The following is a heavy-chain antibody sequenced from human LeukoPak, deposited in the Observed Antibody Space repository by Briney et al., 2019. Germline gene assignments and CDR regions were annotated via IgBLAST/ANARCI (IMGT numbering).Heavy chain of an antibody. Sequence: SGGSLRLSCAASGFTFSSYWMSWVRQAPGKGLEWVANIKQDGSEKYYVDSVKGRFTISRDSSKNTLFLQMNSLRAEDTGLYYCAKLSSTGNSDYWGQGTLVTVSS. V-gene: IGHV3-7*03. CDR3: AKLSSTGNSDY. CDR2: IKQDGSEK. J-gene: IGHJ4*02. CDR1: GFTFSSYW. D-gene: IGHD2-8*02.